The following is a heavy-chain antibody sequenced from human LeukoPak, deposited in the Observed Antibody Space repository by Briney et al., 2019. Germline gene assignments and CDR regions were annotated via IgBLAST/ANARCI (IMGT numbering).Heavy chain of an antibody. J-gene: IGHJ3*02. D-gene: IGHD2-15*01. CDR3: ARERPREGGAFDI. CDR2: ISSSSSTI. Sequence: GGSLRLSCAASGFTFSSYSMNWVRQAPGKGLEWVSYISSSSSTIYYADSVKGRFTISRDNAKNSLYLQMNSLRAEDTAVYYCARERPREGGAFDIWGQGTMVTVSS. V-gene: IGHV3-48*01. CDR1: GFTFSSYS.